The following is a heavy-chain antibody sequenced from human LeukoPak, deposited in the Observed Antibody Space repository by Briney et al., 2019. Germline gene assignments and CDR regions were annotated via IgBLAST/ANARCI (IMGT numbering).Heavy chain of an antibody. D-gene: IGHD6-19*01. CDR2: IYYSGST. CDR3: ARNIAVAGRGDYMDV. J-gene: IGHJ6*03. CDR1: GGSISSYY. Sequence: PSETLSLTCTVSGGSISSYYWSWIRQPPGKGLEWIGYIYYSGSTNYNPSLKSRVTISVDTSKNQFSLKLNSVTAADTAVYYCARNIAVAGRGDYMDVWGKGTTVTISS. V-gene: IGHV4-59*01.